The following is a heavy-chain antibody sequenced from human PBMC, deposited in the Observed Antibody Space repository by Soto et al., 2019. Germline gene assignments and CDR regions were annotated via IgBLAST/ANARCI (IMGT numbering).Heavy chain of an antibody. Sequence: SETLSLTCAVYGGSFSGYYLSWIRQPPGKGLEWIGEINHSGSTNYNPSLKSRVTISVDTSKNQFSLKLSSVTAADTAVYYCARGYSSGWYGLGYWGQGTLVTVSS. D-gene: IGHD6-19*01. CDR1: GGSFSGYY. CDR2: INHSGST. J-gene: IGHJ4*02. CDR3: ARGYSSGWYGLGY. V-gene: IGHV4-34*01.